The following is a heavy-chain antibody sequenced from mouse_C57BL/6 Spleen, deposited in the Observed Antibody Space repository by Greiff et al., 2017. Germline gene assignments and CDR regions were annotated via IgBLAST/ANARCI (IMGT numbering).Heavy chain of an antibody. Sequence: VQRVESGAELARPGASVKLSCKASGYTFTSYGISWVKQRTGQGLEWIGEIYPRSGNTYYNEKFKGKATMTADKSSSTAYMELRSLTSADSAVYFCARGEDGYSFDYWGQGTTLTVSS. J-gene: IGHJ2*01. D-gene: IGHD2-3*01. CDR2: IYPRSGNT. V-gene: IGHV1-81*01. CDR3: ARGEDGYSFDY. CDR1: GYTFTSYG.